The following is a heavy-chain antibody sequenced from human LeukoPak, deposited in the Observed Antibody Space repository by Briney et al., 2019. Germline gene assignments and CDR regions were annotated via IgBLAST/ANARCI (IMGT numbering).Heavy chain of an antibody. J-gene: IGHJ4*02. CDR1: GFTFDDYD. V-gene: IGHV3-20*04. CDR3: VRVALYYYGSESYYFFEH. D-gene: IGHD3-10*01. Sequence: GGSLRLSCATSGFTFDDYDISWVRQAPGKGLEWVSGFSWNGNHIGYADSVKGRFTISRDNAKNSLYLQMNTLRVEDTAIYYCVRVALYYYGSESYYFFEHWGQGTPVTASS. CDR2: FSWNGNHI.